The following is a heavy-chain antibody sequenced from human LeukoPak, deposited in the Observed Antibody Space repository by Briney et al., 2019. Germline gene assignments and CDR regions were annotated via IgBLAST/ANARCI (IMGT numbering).Heavy chain of an antibody. CDR3: AKFSVVAATQGVSGNFDY. CDR2: ISGSGGST. CDR1: GFTFSSYA. D-gene: IGHD2-15*01. V-gene: IGHV3-23*01. J-gene: IGHJ4*02. Sequence: GGSLRLSCAASGFTFSSYAMSWVRQAPGKGLEWVSAISGSGGSTYYADSVKGRFTISRDNSKNTLYLQMNSLRAEDTAVYYCAKFSVVAATQGVSGNFDYWGQGTLVTVSS.